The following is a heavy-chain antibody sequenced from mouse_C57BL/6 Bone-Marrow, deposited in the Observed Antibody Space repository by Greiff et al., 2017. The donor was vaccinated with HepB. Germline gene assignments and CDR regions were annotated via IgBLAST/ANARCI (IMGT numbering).Heavy chain of an antibody. CDR2: IGSGGST. CDR3: ARNNWVFAY. Sequence: VQLQQSGPGLVQPSQSLSITCTVSGFSLTSYGVHWVRQSPGKGLEWMGVIGSGGSTDYNAAFISRLSISKDNSKSQVFFKMNSLQADDTAIYYCARNNWVFAYWGQGTLVTVSA. CDR1: GFSLTSYG. D-gene: IGHD4-1*01. J-gene: IGHJ3*01. V-gene: IGHV2-2*01.